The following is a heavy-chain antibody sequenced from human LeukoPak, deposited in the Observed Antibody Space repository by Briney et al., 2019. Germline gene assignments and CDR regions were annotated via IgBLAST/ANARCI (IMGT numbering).Heavy chain of an antibody. CDR3: ARDTAGYSSGWYRY. Sequence: KSGRSLRLFCAASGFTFSSYSMNWVRQAPGKGLEWVSSISSSSSYIYYADSVKGRFTISRDNAKNSLYLQMNSLRAEDTAVYYCARDTAGYSSGWYRYWGQGTLVTVSS. V-gene: IGHV3-21*01. CDR1: GFTFSSYS. CDR2: ISSSSSYI. D-gene: IGHD6-19*01. J-gene: IGHJ4*02.